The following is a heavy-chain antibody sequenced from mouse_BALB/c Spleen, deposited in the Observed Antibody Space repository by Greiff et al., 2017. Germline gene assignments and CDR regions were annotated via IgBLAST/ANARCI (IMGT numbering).Heavy chain of an antibody. V-gene: IGHV1-7*01. Sequence: QVQLKQSGAELAKPGASVKMSCKASGYTFTSYWMHWVKQRPGQGLEWIGYINPSTGYTEYNQKFKDKATLTADKSSSTAYMQLSSLTSEDSAVYYCAREALHYYAMDYWGQGTSVTVSS. CDR2: INPSTGYT. J-gene: IGHJ4*01. CDR1: GYTFTSYW. D-gene: IGHD3-3*01. CDR3: AREALHYYAMDY.